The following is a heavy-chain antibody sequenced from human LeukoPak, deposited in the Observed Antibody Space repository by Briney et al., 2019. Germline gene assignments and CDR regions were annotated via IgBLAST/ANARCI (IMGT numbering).Heavy chain of an antibody. Sequence: LRLSCAASGFTFSDYYMSWIRQHPGKGLEWIGYIYYSGSTYYNPSLKSRVTISVDTSKNQFSLKLSSVTAADTAVYYCASPYGGHDAFDIWGQGTMVTVSS. D-gene: IGHD3-16*01. CDR2: IYYSGST. V-gene: IGHV4-31*02. CDR3: ASPYGGHDAFDI. CDR1: GFTFSDYY. J-gene: IGHJ3*02.